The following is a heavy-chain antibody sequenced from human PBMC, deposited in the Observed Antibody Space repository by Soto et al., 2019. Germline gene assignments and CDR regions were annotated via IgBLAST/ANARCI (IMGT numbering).Heavy chain of an antibody. Sequence: LGESLKISCKGSGSSFNHYWIVWVRQMPVKGLEWMGVIYPSDSDTKYSPSFQGQVTISADKSINTAYLQWRSLKASDAAMYYCARSGSPNALASWGQGTLVTVSS. CDR3: ARSGSPNALAS. CDR2: IYPSDSDT. J-gene: IGHJ4*02. V-gene: IGHV5-51*01. CDR1: GSSFNHYW. D-gene: IGHD2-15*01.